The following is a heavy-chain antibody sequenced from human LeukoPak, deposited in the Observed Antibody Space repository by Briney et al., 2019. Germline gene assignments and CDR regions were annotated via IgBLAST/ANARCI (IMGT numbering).Heavy chain of an antibody. CDR3: AKVSVVITTPFDY. D-gene: IGHD3-22*01. Sequence: GGSLRLSCAASGFTFRSYWMSWVRQAPGKKPEWVANIKEDGSEKYYDDSVRGRFTISRDNAKNTLYLDMNSLRAEDTAVYYCAKVSVVITTPFDYWGQGTLVTVSS. CDR1: GFTFRSYW. CDR2: IKEDGSEK. J-gene: IGHJ4*02. V-gene: IGHV3-7*01.